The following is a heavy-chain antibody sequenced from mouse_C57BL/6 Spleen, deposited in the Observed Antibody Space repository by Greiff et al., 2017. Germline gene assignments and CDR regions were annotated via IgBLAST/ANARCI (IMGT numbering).Heavy chain of an antibody. CDR3: AGGSSYGYFDV. D-gene: IGHD1-1*01. CDR2: ISYDGSN. Sequence: EVKLEESGPGLVKPSQSLSLTCSVTGYSITSGYYWNWIRQFPGNKLEWMGYISYDGSNNYNPSLKNRISITRDTSKNQFFLKLNSVTTEDTATYYCAGGSSYGYFDVWGTGTTVTVSS. CDR1: GYSITSGYY. J-gene: IGHJ1*03. V-gene: IGHV3-6*01.